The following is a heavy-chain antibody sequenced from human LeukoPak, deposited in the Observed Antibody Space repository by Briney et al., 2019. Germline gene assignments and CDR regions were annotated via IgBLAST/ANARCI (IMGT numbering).Heavy chain of an antibody. CDR1: GYTFTTYD. Sequence: ASVKVSCKASGYTFTTYDINWVRQATGQGLEWMGWLNPNSGHTGYAQKFQGRVTITRDTSISTAYMELSSLTSEDTAVYYCARGPQWVDYWGQGTLVTVSS. CDR2: LNPNSGHT. D-gene: IGHD1-26*01. CDR3: ARGPQWVDY. V-gene: IGHV1-8*03. J-gene: IGHJ4*02.